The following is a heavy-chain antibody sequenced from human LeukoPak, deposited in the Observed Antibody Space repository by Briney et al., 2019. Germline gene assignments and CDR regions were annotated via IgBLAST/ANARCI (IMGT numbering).Heavy chain of an antibody. CDR1: GFTVSSNY. D-gene: IGHD4-17*01. Sequence: PGGSPRLSCAASGFTVSSNYMSWVRQAPGKGLEWVSVIYSGGSTYYADSVKGRFTISRDNSKNTPYLQMNSLRAEDTAVYYCVRGDYGDYTLFDYWGQGTLVTVSS. CDR3: VRGDYGDYTLFDY. CDR2: IYSGGST. V-gene: IGHV3-53*01. J-gene: IGHJ4*02.